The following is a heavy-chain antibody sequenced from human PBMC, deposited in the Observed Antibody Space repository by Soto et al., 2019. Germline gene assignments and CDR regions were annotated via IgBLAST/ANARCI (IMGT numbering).Heavy chain of an antibody. CDR1: GYTFTENQ. Sequence: ASVKVSYKASGYTFTENQIHWLRRAPGQRLQWLGRIDPKSGDTTFAPTFQGRVTMTRDTSTNTAYLELTRLTSDDTAIYYCARRNPLDYIRWCLDPWGLGTMVTVYS. D-gene: IGHD2-21*01. V-gene: IGHV1-2*02. CDR2: IDPKSGDT. CDR3: ARRNPLDYIRWCLDP. J-gene: IGHJ5*02.